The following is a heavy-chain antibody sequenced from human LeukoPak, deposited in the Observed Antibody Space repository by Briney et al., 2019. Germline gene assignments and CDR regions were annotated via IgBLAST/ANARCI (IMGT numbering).Heavy chain of an antibody. CDR1: GDTFSNYD. Sequence: SVKVSCKASGDTFSNYDVTWVRQAPGQGLEWMGRISAVFDTAKYAQNFQGRVTMTTDESSSTAYMELYSLRSEDTAVYYCALSAEKQLVYFDFWGQGTLVSVCS. V-gene: IGHV1-69*05. J-gene: IGHJ4*02. CDR3: ALSAEKQLVYFDF. D-gene: IGHD6-13*01. CDR2: ISAVFDTA.